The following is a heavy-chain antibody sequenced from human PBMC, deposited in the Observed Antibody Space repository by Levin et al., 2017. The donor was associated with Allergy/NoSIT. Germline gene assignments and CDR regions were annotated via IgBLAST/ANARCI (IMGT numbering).Heavy chain of an antibody. Sequence: GESLKISCAASEFTFSNYAMHWVRQAPGKGLEWVAIISYDGNNEYYADSVKGRFTISRDNSKYTVYLQMNSLRAADTAVYYCARGGNSRGYYYFYGMDVWGQGTTVTVSS. J-gene: IGHJ6*02. CDR3: ARGGNSRGYYYFYGMDV. CDR1: EFTFSNYA. D-gene: IGHD4-23*01. V-gene: IGHV3-30*04. CDR2: ISYDGNNE.